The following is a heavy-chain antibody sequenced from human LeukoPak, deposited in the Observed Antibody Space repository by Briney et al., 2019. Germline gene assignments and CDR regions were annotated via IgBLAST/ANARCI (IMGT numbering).Heavy chain of an antibody. CDR3: ARAPLGSRGYYYFLDH. Sequence: NPSETLSLTCSVSGGSIGPTSYYWGWIRQPPGTGLKWMGSIDYSGTTHYNPSLKSRVTISIDMSQNQFSLKMTSVTAADTAVYYCARAPLGSRGYYYFLDHWGQGTLVTVSS. CDR1: GGSIGPTSYY. D-gene: IGHD3-22*01. J-gene: IGHJ5*02. CDR2: IDYSGTT. V-gene: IGHV4-39*07.